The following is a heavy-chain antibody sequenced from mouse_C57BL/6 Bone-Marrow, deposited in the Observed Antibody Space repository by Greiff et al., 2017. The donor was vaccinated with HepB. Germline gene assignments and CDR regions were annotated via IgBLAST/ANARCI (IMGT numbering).Heavy chain of an antibody. CDR1: GYAFTNYL. J-gene: IGHJ3*01. Sequence: VMLVESGAELVRPGTSVKVSCKASGYAFTNYLIEWVKQRPGQGLEWIGVINPGSGGTNYNEKFKGKATLTADKSSSTAYMQLSSLTSEDSAVYFCAQTGFAYWGQGTLVTVSA. CDR3: AQTGFAY. CDR2: INPGSGGT. V-gene: IGHV1-54*01.